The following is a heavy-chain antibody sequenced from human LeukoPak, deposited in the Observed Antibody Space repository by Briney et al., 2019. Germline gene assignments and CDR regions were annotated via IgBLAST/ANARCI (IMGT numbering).Heavy chain of an antibody. V-gene: IGHV3-23*01. D-gene: IGHD3-10*01. CDR3: AKLTYGSGTYGAFDY. CDR1: GFTFSSYS. Sequence: GGSLRLSCAASGFTFSSYSMNWVRQAPGKGLEWVSGIRGSGDITFYADSVKGRFTISRDNSKNTLYLQMNSLRAEDTAVYYCAKLTYGSGTYGAFDYWGQGTLVTVST. J-gene: IGHJ4*02. CDR2: IRGSGDIT.